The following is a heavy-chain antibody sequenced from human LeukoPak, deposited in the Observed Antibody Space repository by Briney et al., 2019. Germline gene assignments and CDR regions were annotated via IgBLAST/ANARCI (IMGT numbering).Heavy chain of an antibody. Sequence: GGSLRLSCSASGFTFSSYAMHWVRQAPGKGLEYVSAISSNGGSTYYADSVKGRFAISRDNSKNTLYLQMSSLRAEDTAVYYCVKGPIAAAGLNWGQGTLVTVSS. V-gene: IGHV3-64D*06. D-gene: IGHD6-13*01. J-gene: IGHJ4*02. CDR2: ISSNGGST. CDR1: GFTFSSYA. CDR3: VKGPIAAAGLN.